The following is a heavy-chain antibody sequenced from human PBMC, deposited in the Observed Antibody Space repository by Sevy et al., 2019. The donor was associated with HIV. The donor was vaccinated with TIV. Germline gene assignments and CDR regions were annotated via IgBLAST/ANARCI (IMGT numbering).Heavy chain of an antibody. J-gene: IGHJ4*02. Sequence: SETLSLTCSLSGDSINNNRWWSWVRQPPGQGLEWIGEIFRTGKANYKASLESRVIISVDPSNNQSYLRLTSVTAADTAFYYCARHMTTTGTRGFDYWGQGDLVTVSS. D-gene: IGHD1-1*01. CDR2: IFRTGKA. CDR1: GDSINNNRW. V-gene: IGHV4-4*02. CDR3: ARHMTTTGTRGFDY.